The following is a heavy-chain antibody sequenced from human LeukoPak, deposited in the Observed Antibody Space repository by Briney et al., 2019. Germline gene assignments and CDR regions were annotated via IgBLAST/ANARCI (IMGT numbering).Heavy chain of an antibody. CDR1: GYTFTSYE. D-gene: IGHD4-17*01. CDR2: MNTNSGHT. Sequence: ASVKVSCKASGYTFTSYEIIWVRQATGQGLEWMGWMNTNSGHTAYAQKFQGRVTMTAITSISTAYLELSSLGSEDTAVYYCARGTVTTWAFDIWGQGTMVTVSS. CDR3: ARGTVTTWAFDI. J-gene: IGHJ3*02. V-gene: IGHV1-8*01.